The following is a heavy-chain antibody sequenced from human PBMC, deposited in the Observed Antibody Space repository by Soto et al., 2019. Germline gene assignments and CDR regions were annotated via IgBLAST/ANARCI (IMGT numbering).Heavy chain of an antibody. CDR2: FYFST. D-gene: IGHD3-22*01. Sequence: TSETLSLTCTVSGDSINKYQWSWVRQPPGKGLEWIGCFYFSTNYSPALNSRVTISVDRSKNHFSLKLTSVTAADTAVYFCARSNTRYSSPDYWGQGTLVTVSS. CDR1: GDSINKYQ. V-gene: IGHV4-59*08. CDR3: ARSNTRYSSPDY. J-gene: IGHJ4*02.